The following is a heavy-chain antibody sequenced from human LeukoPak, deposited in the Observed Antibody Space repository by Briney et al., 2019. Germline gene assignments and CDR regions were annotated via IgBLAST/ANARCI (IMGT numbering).Heavy chain of an antibody. Sequence: SETLSLTCTVSGGSISSSDYYWSWIRQPPGKGLEWIGYIYYSGSTYYNPSLKSRVTISVDTSKNQFSLKLSSVTAADTAVYYCASAYYDYVWGSYRYLSPFDYWGQGTLVTVSS. CDR2: IYYSGST. CDR1: GGSISSSDYY. CDR3: ASAYYDYVWGSYRYLSPFDY. V-gene: IGHV4-30-4*08. D-gene: IGHD3-16*02. J-gene: IGHJ4*02.